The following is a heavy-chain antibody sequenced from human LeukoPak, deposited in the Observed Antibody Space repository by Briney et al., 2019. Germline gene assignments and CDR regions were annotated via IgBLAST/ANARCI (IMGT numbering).Heavy chain of an antibody. CDR1: GYTFTRHA. J-gene: IGHJ4*02. D-gene: IGHD4-17*01. CDR3: AREYYGDYYPNYSDH. Sequence: ASVKVSCKASGYTFTRHAMHWVRQAPGQRLEWMGWINAGNGNTKYSQKFLGRVTISRDTSASTAYMELSSLRSEDTAVYYCAREYYGDYYPNYSDHWGQGTLVTVSS. CDR2: INAGNGNT. V-gene: IGHV1-3*01.